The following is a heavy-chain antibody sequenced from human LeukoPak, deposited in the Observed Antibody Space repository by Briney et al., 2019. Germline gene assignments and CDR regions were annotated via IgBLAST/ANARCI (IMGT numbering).Heavy chain of an antibody. V-gene: IGHV3-9*01. D-gene: IGHD2-8*01. CDR1: GFTFDDYA. Sequence: GGSLRLSCAASGFTFDDYAMHWVRQAPGKGLEWVSGISWNSGNIGYADSVKGRFTISRDNAKNSLYLQMNSLRAEDTAVYYCANGNRCTSPNCLGYYYFYMDVWGKGTTVTVSS. J-gene: IGHJ6*03. CDR3: ANGNRCTSPNCLGYYYFYMDV. CDR2: ISWNSGNI.